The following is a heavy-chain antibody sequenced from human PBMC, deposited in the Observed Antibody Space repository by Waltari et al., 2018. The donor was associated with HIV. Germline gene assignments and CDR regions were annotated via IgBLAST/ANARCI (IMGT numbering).Heavy chain of an antibody. CDR1: PWTFKTYA. Sequence: QVQLVQSGAEVKRPESSMKVSCKASPWTFKTYAITWVRKVLGKCLEWSGGLIIVFETSVYSKRHQGRLTITADESPTTAYMELNNLRLDDTAIYFCAWSRVVTPKVDSWFDPWGQGTLVTVSS. J-gene: IGHJ5*02. V-gene: IGHV1-69*01. D-gene: IGHD2-15*01. CDR2: LIIVFETS. CDR3: AWSRVVTPKVDSWFDP.